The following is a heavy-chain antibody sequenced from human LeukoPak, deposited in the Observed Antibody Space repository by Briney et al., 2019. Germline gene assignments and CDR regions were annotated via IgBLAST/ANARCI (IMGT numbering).Heavy chain of an antibody. CDR3: ASRSYGYSSGWYGIYFDY. Sequence: SETLSLTCAVYGVSFSDYYWTWIRQPPGKGLEWIGEINHSGSTNSNPSLKSRVTISVDTSKNQLSLKLSSVTAADTAVYYCASRSYGYSSGWYGIYFDYWGQGTLVTVSS. CDR1: GVSFSDYY. D-gene: IGHD6-19*01. CDR2: INHSGST. V-gene: IGHV4-34*01. J-gene: IGHJ4*02.